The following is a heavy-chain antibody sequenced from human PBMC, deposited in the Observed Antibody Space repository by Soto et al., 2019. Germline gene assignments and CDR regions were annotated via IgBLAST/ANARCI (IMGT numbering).Heavy chain of an antibody. Sequence: QVQLVQSGAEGKKPGASVKVSCKASGYTFTGYYMHWVRQAPGQGLEWMGWINPNSGGTNYAQKLQGWVTMTRDPSISTAYMALSRLRSDDTAVYYCAGDARGDEAPMDYWGQGTLVTVSS. CDR3: AGDARGDEAPMDY. V-gene: IGHV1-2*04. D-gene: IGHD3-10*01. CDR2: INPNSGGT. J-gene: IGHJ4*02. CDR1: GYTFTGYY.